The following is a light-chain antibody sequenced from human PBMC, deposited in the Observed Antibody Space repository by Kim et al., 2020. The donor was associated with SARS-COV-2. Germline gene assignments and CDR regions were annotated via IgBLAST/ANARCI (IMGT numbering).Light chain of an antibody. V-gene: IGLV10-54*01. Sequence: QAGLTQPPSVSKDLRQTATLTCTGNNDNVGRQGAAWLQQHQGHPPKVLSDRNNNRRSGISERFSASRSGNTASLIITGLQSEDEADHYCSAWDISLNAVVFGGGTQLTVL. CDR3: SAWDISLNAVV. CDR2: RNN. CDR1: NDNVGRQG. J-gene: IGLJ3*02.